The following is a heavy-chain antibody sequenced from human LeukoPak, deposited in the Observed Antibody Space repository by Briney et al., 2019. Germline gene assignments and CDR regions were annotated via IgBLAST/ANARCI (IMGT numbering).Heavy chain of an antibody. D-gene: IGHD2-15*01. J-gene: IGHJ4*02. Sequence: GGSLRLSCAASGFSFSTHGIHWVRQAPGKGLDWVSAISAGGDRTNYAHSVKGRFIIFRDNSKNTLYLQMNSLRAEDTAVYYCAWPSTLRYCSGDTCYSHWGQGTLVTVSS. CDR1: GFSFSTHG. CDR3: AWPSTLRYCSGDTCYSH. CDR2: ISAGGDRT. V-gene: IGHV3-23*01.